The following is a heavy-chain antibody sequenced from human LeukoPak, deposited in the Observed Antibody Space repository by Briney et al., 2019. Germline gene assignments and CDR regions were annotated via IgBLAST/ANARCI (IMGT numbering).Heavy chain of an antibody. CDR1: GGSLSSINW. CDR2: IYHSGST. Sequence: SDTLSLTCAVSGGSLSSINWWSWVRQPPGKGLEWIGEIYHSGSTNYNPSLKSRVTISIDKSKNQFFLNLSSVTAADTAVYYCAGLVGRYSSGLYYYYFDYWGQGTLVTVSS. CDR3: AGLVGRYSSGLYYYYFDY. V-gene: IGHV4-4*02. D-gene: IGHD3-22*01. J-gene: IGHJ4*02.